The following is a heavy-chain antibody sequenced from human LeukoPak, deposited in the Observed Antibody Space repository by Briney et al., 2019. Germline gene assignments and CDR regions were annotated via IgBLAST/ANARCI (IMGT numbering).Heavy chain of an antibody. Sequence: GGSLRLSCAASGFTFSSYEMNWVRQAPGKGLEWVSYISSSGSTIYYADSVKGRFTISRDNAQNSLYLQMNSLRAEDTAVYYCAKTRGYSGYDYWGQGTLVTVSS. J-gene: IGHJ4*02. V-gene: IGHV3-48*03. CDR2: ISSSGSTI. CDR1: GFTFSSYE. D-gene: IGHD5-12*01. CDR3: AKTRGYSGYDY.